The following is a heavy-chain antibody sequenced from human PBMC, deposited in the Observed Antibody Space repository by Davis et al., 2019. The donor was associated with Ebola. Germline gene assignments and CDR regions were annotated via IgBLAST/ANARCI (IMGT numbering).Heavy chain of an antibody. CDR1: GGSISGYY. CDR2: VYYSGST. V-gene: IGHV4-59*08. Sequence: MPSETLSLTCSVSGGSISGYYWSWIRQPPGKQLEWIGYVYYSGSTNYNPSLKSRVTISVDTSKNQFSLKLTSVTAADTAVYYCARFEMATIEGDDAFDIWGHGTMVTVSS. D-gene: IGHD5-24*01. J-gene: IGHJ3*02. CDR3: ARFEMATIEGDDAFDI.